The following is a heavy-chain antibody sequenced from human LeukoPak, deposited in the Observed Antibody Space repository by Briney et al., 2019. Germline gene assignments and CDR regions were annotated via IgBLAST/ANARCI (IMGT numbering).Heavy chain of an antibody. D-gene: IGHD3-16*02. CDR1: GGSFSGYY. V-gene: IGHV4-34*01. CDR3: ARSPYDYVWGSYRPEYYFDY. CDR2: INHSGST. Sequence: SETLSLTCAVYGGSFSGYYWSWIRQPPGKGLEWIGEINHSGSTNYNPSLKSRVTISVDTSKNQFSLKLSSVTAADTAVYYCARSPYDYVWGSYRPEYYFDYWGQGTLVTVSS. J-gene: IGHJ4*02.